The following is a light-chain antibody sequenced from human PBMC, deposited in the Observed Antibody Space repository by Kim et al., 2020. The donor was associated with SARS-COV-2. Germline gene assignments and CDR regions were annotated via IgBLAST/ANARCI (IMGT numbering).Light chain of an antibody. J-gene: IGKJ4*01. CDR1: QSVSSY. V-gene: IGKV3-11*01. CDR3: QQRSNWPPSLT. Sequence: PGERATLSCRASQSVSSYLAWYQQKPGQAPRLLIYDASNRATGIPARFSGSGSGTDFTLTISSLEPEDFAVYYCQQRSNWPPSLTFGGGTKVDIK. CDR2: DAS.